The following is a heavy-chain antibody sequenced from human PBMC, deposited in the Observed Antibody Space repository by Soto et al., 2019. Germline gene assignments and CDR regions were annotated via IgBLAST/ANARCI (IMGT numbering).Heavy chain of an antibody. J-gene: IGHJ6*02. CDR3: VKDLARIAAAGTSVNYYYYGMDV. D-gene: IGHD6-13*01. Sequence: GGSLRLSCSASGFTFSSYAMHWVRQAPGKGLEYVSAISSNGGSTYYADSVKGRFTISRDNSKNTLYLQMSSLRAEDTAGYYCVKDLARIAAAGTSVNYYYYGMDVWGQGTTVTVSS. CDR2: ISSNGGST. CDR1: GFTFSSYA. V-gene: IGHV3-64D*08.